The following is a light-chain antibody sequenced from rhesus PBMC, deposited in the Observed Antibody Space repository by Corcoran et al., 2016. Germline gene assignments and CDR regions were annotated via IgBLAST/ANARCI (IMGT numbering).Light chain of an antibody. V-gene: IGLV2-32*02. CDR3: ASYGGSDTYI. CDR1: SSYIGTYNY. Sequence: QPAPIQSPSVSGYLGQSVTISCTGASSYIGTYNYVSWYQQHPGTAPKLIIYEVSQRPSGVSDRFSASKSAKTASLTISGLQAVDEADYYCASYGGSDTYIFGVGTRLTVL. CDR2: EVS. J-gene: IGLJ1*01.